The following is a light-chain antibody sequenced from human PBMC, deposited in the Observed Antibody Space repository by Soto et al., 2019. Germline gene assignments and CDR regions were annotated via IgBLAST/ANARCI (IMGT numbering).Light chain of an antibody. V-gene: IGLV1-51*01. CDR2: DSN. Sequence: QSVLTQPPSMSAAPGQKVTISCSGSTSNIGNNDVSWYQQLPGTAPKLLIYDSNKRPSGIPDRLSGSKSGTSATLGITGLQTGDEADYYCGTWDNSLNAVVFGGGTKLTVL. CDR3: GTWDNSLNAVV. CDR1: TSNIGNND. J-gene: IGLJ3*02.